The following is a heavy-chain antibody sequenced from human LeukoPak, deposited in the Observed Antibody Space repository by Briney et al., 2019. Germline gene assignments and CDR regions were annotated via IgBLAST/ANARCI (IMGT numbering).Heavy chain of an antibody. CDR2: IYYGSGST. CDR1: GDSITSSSYN. V-gene: IGHV4-39*01. J-gene: IGHJ4*02. CDR3: ARRTVVIGRDDY. D-gene: IGHD4-23*01. Sequence: SESLSLTCTVSGDSITSSSYNWGWIRQSPGKGLEWIGSIYYGSGSTYYNPSLKSRITISIDTSKNQFSLKLSSVTAADTVVYYCARRTVVIGRDDYWGQGTLVTVSS.